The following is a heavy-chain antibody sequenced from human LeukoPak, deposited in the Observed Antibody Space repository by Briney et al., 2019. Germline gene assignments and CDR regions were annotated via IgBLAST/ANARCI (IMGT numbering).Heavy chain of an antibody. CDR3: ARDSGYCGGDCYSGAFDI. CDR1: GFTFSSYS. Sequence: GGSLRLSCAASGFTFSSYSMNWVRQAPAKGLEWVSSISSSSSYIYYADSVKGRFTISRDNAKNSLYLQMNSLRAEDTAVYYCARDSGYCGGDCYSGAFDIWGQGTMVTVSS. V-gene: IGHV3-21*01. CDR2: ISSSSSYI. J-gene: IGHJ3*02. D-gene: IGHD2-21*02.